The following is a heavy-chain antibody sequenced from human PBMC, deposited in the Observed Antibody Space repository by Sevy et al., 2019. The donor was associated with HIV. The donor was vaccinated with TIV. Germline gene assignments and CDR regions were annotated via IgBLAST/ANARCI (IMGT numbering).Heavy chain of an antibody. Sequence: GGSLRLSCPASGFTFGSYEMNWVRQAPGKGLEWVSYISSTGSAIYYADSVKGRFTISRDNAKNSLYLQMNSLRPEDTAVYYCARDNIVVVPAAMVKIYYYDGTDVWGQGTTVTVSS. CDR1: GFTFGSYE. D-gene: IGHD2-2*01. CDR2: ISSTGSAI. J-gene: IGHJ6*02. CDR3: ARDNIVVVPAAMVKIYYYDGTDV. V-gene: IGHV3-48*03.